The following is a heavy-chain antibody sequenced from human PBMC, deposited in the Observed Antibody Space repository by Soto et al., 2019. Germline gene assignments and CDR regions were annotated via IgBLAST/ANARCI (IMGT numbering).Heavy chain of an antibody. CDR2: ISSSSSTI. D-gene: IGHD6-13*01. CDR3: AREAIAALNWFEP. Sequence: EVQLVESGGGLVQPGGSLRLSCAASGFTFSSYSMNWVRQAPGKGLEWVSYISSSSSTIYYAASVKGRFTISRDNAKNALYLQMNSLRDEDTAVYYGAREAIAALNWFEPWGQGTLVTVSS. CDR1: GFTFSSYS. J-gene: IGHJ5*02. V-gene: IGHV3-48*02.